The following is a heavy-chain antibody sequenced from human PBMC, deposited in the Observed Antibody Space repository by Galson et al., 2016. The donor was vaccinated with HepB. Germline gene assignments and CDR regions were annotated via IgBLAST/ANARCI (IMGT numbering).Heavy chain of an antibody. CDR3: ARVPFSETPKTSTDRGGDRRHYFAY. CDR1: GYTFTDYN. CDR2: INPNTGGT. Sequence: SVKVSCKASGYTFTDYNIHWVRQAPGQGLEWMGWINPNTGGTNSAQKFQGRVTMTRDTFFNTAYMQLSRLRSDDTAVYFCARVPFSETPKTSTDRGGDRRHYFAYWGQGTLVTVSS. D-gene: IGHD1-1*01. V-gene: IGHV1-2*02. J-gene: IGHJ4*02.